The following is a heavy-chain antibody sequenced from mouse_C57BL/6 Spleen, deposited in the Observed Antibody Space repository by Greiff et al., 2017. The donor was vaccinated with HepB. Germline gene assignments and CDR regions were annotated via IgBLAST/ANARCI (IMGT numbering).Heavy chain of an antibody. J-gene: IGHJ1*03. D-gene: IGHD1-1*01. CDR3: ARLLTKSRYFDV. CDR2: INPNNGGT. Sequence: VQLQQSGPELVKPGASVKIPCKASGYTFTDYNMDWVKQSHGKSLEWIGDINPNNGGTIYNQKFKGKATLTVDKSSSTAYMELRSLTSEDTAVYYCARLLTKSRYFDVWGTGTTVTVSS. CDR1: GYTFTDYN. V-gene: IGHV1-18*01.